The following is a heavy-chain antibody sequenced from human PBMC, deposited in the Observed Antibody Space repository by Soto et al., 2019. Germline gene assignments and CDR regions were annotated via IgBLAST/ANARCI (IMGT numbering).Heavy chain of an antibody. D-gene: IGHD6-6*01. CDR3: ARDSDSSSSSFDY. Sequence: SQTLSLTCAISGDSVSSNRAACNWIRQSPSRGLEWLGRTYYRSKWYNDYPVSVNSRITINPDTSKNQFSLQLNSVPPEDTAVYYCARDSDSSSSSFDYWGQGTLVTVSS. V-gene: IGHV6-1*01. J-gene: IGHJ4*02. CDR1: GDSVSSNRAA. CDR2: TYYRSKWYN.